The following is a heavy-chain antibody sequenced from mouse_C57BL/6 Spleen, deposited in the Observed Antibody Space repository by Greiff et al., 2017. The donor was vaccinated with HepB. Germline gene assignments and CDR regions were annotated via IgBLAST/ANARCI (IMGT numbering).Heavy chain of an antibody. J-gene: IGHJ1*03. D-gene: IGHD1-1*01. CDR2: IYPGSGNT. CDR3: ARLYYGSSYEGYFDV. Sequence: VQLQQSGAELVRPGASVKLSCKASGYTFTDYYINWVKQRPGQGLEWIARIYPGSGNTYYNEKFKGKATLTAEKSSSTAYMLLSSLTSEDSAVYFCARLYYGSSYEGYFDVWGTGTTVTVSS. V-gene: IGHV1-76*01. CDR1: GYTFTDYY.